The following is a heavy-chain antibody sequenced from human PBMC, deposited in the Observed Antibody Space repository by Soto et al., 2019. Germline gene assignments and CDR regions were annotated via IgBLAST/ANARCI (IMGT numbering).Heavy chain of an antibody. V-gene: IGHV4-59*12. J-gene: IGHJ4*02. CDR1: GGSISSYY. Sequence: AETLSLTFTVSGGSISSYYWSWIRQPPGKGLEWIGYTYYSGSTSYNPSLKSRVTISVDKSNNQFSLKLSSVTAADTAVYYCARESPNGYSSDCWGQGTLVTVSS. CDR3: ARESPNGYSSDC. CDR2: TYYSGST. D-gene: IGHD6-13*01.